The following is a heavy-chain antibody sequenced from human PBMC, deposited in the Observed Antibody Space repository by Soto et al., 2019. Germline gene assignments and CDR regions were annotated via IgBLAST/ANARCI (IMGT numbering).Heavy chain of an antibody. CDR3: ANAAGPYCSGGSCSYDY. D-gene: IGHD2-15*01. Sequence: EVQLLESGGGLVQPGGSLRLSCAASGFTFSSYAMSWVRQAPGKGLEWVSAISGSGGSTYYADSVKGRFTISRDNSKNTLYLQMNSLRAEDTAVYYCANAAGPYCSGGSCSYDYWGQGTLVTVSS. V-gene: IGHV3-23*01. CDR2: ISGSGGST. J-gene: IGHJ4*02. CDR1: GFTFSSYA.